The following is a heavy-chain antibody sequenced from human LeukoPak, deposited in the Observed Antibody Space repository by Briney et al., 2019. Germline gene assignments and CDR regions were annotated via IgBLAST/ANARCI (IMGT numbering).Heavy chain of an antibody. CDR1: GGSIESYF. Sequence: SETLSVTCTVSGGSIESYFWSWLRQPLGKGLEWIGYIWDTEITDYNPSLKSRVTISLDTSKNHFSLKLRSVTAADTALYFCARGLVLATDDAFDIWGQGTLVTVSS. D-gene: IGHD5-12*01. J-gene: IGHJ3*02. CDR2: IWDTEIT. V-gene: IGHV4-59*01. CDR3: ARGLVLATDDAFDI.